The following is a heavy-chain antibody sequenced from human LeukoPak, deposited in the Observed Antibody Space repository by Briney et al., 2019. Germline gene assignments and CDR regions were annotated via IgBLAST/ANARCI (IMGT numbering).Heavy chain of an antibody. J-gene: IGHJ4*02. CDR3: AKDYYYDSSGYYHFDY. V-gene: IGHV3-9*01. CDR1: GFTFDDYA. Sequence: PGGSLRLSCAASGFTFDDYAMHWVRQAPGKGLEWVSGISWNSGSIGYADSVKGRFTISRDNAKNSLYLQMNSLRAEDTALYYCAKDYYYDSSGYYHFDYWGQGTLVTVSS. CDR2: ISWNSGSI. D-gene: IGHD3-22*01.